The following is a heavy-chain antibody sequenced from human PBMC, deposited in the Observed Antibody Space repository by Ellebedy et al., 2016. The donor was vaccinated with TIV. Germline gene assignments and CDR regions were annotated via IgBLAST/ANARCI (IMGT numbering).Heavy chain of an antibody. CDR1: GGSISSYY. V-gene: IGHV4-59*01. CDR2: IYYSGST. J-gene: IGHJ6*02. D-gene: IGHD5-18*01. CDR3: ARVGTAMVTRRYYYYYGMDV. Sequence: MPSETLSLTCTVSGGSISSYYWSWIRQPPGKGLEWIGYIYYSGSTNYNPSLKSRVTISVDTSKNQFSLKLSSVTAADTAVYYCARVGTAMVTRRYYYYYGMDVWGQGTTVTVSS.